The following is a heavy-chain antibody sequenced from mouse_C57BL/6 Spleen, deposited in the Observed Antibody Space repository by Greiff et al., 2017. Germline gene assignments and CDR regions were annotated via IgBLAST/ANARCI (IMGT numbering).Heavy chain of an antibody. CDR3: ARDNYNDYGSSVDWYFDV. CDR2: IDPNSGGT. J-gene: IGHJ1*03. CDR1: GYTFTSYW. V-gene: IGHV1-72*01. Sequence: QVQLQQPGAELVKPGASVKLSCKASGYTFTSYWMHWVKQRPGRGLEWIGRIDPNSGGTKYNEKFKSKATLTVDKPSSTAYMQRSSLTSEDSAVYYCARDNYNDYGSSVDWYFDVWGTGTTVTVSS. D-gene: IGHD1-1*01.